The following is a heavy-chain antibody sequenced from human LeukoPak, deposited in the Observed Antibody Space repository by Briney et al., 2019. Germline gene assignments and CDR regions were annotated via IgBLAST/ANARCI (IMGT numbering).Heavy chain of an antibody. D-gene: IGHD6-19*01. J-gene: IGHJ6*02. CDR2: ISSSGSTI. Sequence: SGGSLRLSCAASGFTFSDYYMSWIRQAPGKGLEWVSYISSSGSTIYYADSVKGRFTISRDNSKNTLYLQMNSLRAEDTAVYYCATQYSSGWYWANYGMDVWGQGTTVTVSS. V-gene: IGHV3-11*04. CDR1: GFTFSDYY. CDR3: ATQYSSGWYWANYGMDV.